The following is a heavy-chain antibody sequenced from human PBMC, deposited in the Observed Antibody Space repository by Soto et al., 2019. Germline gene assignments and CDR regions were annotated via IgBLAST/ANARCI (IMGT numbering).Heavy chain of an antibody. CDR1: GFTFSSYA. D-gene: IGHD2-21*01. CDR2: ITSNGGNT. CDR3: ARRIPFGYAMDV. Sequence: EVQLVESGGGLDQPGGSLRLSCAASGFTFSSYAMHWVRQAPGKGLEHVSAITSNGGNTDYASSVKGRFTISRDNSKNTLYLQMGSLRAEDMAVYYCARRIPFGYAMDVWGQGTTVTVSS. V-gene: IGHV3-64*01. J-gene: IGHJ6*02.